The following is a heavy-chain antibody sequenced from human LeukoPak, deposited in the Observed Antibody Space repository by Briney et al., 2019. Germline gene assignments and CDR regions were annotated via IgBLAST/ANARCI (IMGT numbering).Heavy chain of an antibody. D-gene: IGHD1-1*01. Sequence: GASLRLSCAASGFTISNYAMSWVRQAPGKGLEWVSGIGKSDDGTHYADSVKGRFTISRDNSKNTLYLQMNSLRAEDTAVYYCAKARSEVQAYFHGMDVWGQGTTVIVSS. CDR1: GFTISNYA. V-gene: IGHV3-23*01. CDR3: AKARSEVQAYFHGMDV. J-gene: IGHJ6*02. CDR2: IGKSDDGT.